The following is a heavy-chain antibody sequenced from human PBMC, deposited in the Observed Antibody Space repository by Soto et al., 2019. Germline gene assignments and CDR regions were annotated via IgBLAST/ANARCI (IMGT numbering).Heavy chain of an antibody. CDR1: GYGLNDYY. Sequence: ASVKVSCTTSGYGLNDYYIHWVRQAPGQGLEWMGWINPNGGVTKYAQKFQGRVTVTGDTSIRTVYMELSSLRSDDTAVYYCARESGGATATLDYYYFYMDVWGKGTTVTVSS. V-gene: IGHV1-2*02. CDR3: ARESGGATATLDYYYFYMDV. D-gene: IGHD5-12*01. J-gene: IGHJ6*03. CDR2: INPNGGVT.